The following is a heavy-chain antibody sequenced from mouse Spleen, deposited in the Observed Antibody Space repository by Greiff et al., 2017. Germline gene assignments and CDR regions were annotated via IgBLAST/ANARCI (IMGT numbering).Heavy chain of an antibody. V-gene: IGHV5-17*01. CDR2: ISSGSSTI. J-gene: IGHJ4*01. D-gene: IGHD2-14*01. CDR1: GFTFSDYG. Sequence: DVKLVESGGGLVKPGGSLKLSCAASGFTFSDYGMHWVRQAPEKGLEWVAYISSGSSTIYYADTVKGRFTISRDNAKNTLFLQMTSLRSEDTAMYYCARTYYRYDGVAMDYWGQGTSVTVSS. CDR3: ARTYYRYDGVAMDY.